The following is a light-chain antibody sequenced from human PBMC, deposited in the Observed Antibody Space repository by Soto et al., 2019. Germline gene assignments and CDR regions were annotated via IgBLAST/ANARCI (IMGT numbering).Light chain of an antibody. Sequence: DIQITQSPSSLSASVGDRVTIACRASQSISSYLNWYQQKPGKAPKLLIYAASSLQSGVPSRFSGSVSGTDFTLTISSLQPEDFATYYCQQSYSTHRTLGQGTKV. J-gene: IGKJ1*01. CDR3: QQSYSTHRT. V-gene: IGKV1-39*01. CDR1: QSISSY. CDR2: AAS.